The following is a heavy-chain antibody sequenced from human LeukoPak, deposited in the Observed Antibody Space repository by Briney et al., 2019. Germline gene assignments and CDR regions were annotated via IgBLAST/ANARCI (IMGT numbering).Heavy chain of an antibody. D-gene: IGHD5-24*01. J-gene: IGHJ4*02. V-gene: IGHV3-7*01. CDR3: ARDKMYTSSADY. Sequence: GGSLRLSCAASGFTFSSYWMNWVRQAPGKGLEWLANPKQDGSEKHYVDSVKGRFTISRDNAKNSLYLQMNSLRAEDTAVYYCARDKMYTSSADYWGQGTLVTVSS. CDR1: GFTFSSYW. CDR2: PKQDGSEK.